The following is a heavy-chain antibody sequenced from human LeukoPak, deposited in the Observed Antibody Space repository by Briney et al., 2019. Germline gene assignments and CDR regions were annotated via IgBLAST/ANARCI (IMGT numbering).Heavy chain of an antibody. J-gene: IGHJ5*02. CDR1: GYSFTSYW. D-gene: IGHD2-2*01. V-gene: IGHV5-51*01. CDR3: ARRRDVVVPAANQRSNWFDP. CDR2: IYPGDSDT. Sequence: GESLKISCKGSGYSFTSYWIGWVRQMPGKGLEWMGIIYPGDSDTRYSPSFQGQVTISADKSISTAYLQWSSLKASDTAMYYCARRRDVVVPAANQRSNWFDPWGQGTLVTVSS.